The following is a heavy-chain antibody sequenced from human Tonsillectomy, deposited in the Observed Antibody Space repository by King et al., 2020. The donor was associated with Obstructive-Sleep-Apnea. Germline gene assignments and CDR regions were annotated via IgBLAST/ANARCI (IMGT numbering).Heavy chain of an antibody. Sequence: HVQLQESVPGLVKPSGTLSLTCAVCGGSISDTTWWAWVRQPPGRWLEGIGEISRRWSTNYNPFLNSRVTISVDQANNHISLDLSFVTAADTAVYYCARGLGWGGSSDWFDPWGQGTLVTVSS. CDR3: ARGLGWGGSSDWFDP. J-gene: IGHJ5*02. V-gene: IGHV4-4*02. D-gene: IGHD3-16*01. CDR2: ISRRWST. CDR1: GGSISDTTW.